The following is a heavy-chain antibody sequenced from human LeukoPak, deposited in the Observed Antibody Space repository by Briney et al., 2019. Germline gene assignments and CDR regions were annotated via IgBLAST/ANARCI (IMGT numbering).Heavy chain of an antibody. CDR3: AKDVSGPYGSLFDP. CDR1: GFTFSNYG. J-gene: IGHJ5*02. V-gene: IGHV3-33*06. CDR2: IWYDGSKT. D-gene: IGHD5/OR15-5a*01. Sequence: PGGSLRLSCAASGFTFSNYGMHWVRQAPGKGLEWIAVIWYDGSKTHYVDSVKGRFTTSRDNSKSTLYLQMDSLRAEDTAVYYCAKDVSGPYGSLFDPWGQGTLVIVSS.